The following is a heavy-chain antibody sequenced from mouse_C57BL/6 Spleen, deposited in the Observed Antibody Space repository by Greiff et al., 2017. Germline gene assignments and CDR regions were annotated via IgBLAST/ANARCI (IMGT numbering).Heavy chain of an antibody. J-gene: IGHJ1*03. Sequence: VQLQQPGAELVKPGASVKMSCKASGYTFTSYWITWVKQRPGQGLEWIGDIYPGSGSTNYNEKFKSKATLTVDTSSSTAYMQLSSLTSEDSAVYYCAREGVTTVEGYFDVWGTGTTVTVSS. CDR2: IYPGSGST. CDR3: AREGVTTVEGYFDV. CDR1: GYTFTSYW. V-gene: IGHV1-55*01. D-gene: IGHD1-1*01.